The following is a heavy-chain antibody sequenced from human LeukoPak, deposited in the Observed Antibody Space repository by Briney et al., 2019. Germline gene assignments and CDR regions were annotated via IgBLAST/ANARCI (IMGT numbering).Heavy chain of an antibody. Sequence: GGSLRLSCAASGFTFSSYWMSWVRQAPGKGLEWVANIKQDGSEKYYVDSVKGRFTISRDNAKNSLYLQMNSLRAEDTAVYYCARIPDSSSSIRNWFDPWGQGTLVTVSS. V-gene: IGHV3-7*01. CDR3: ARIPDSSSSIRNWFDP. CDR2: IKQDGSEK. D-gene: IGHD6-6*01. J-gene: IGHJ5*02. CDR1: GFTFSSYW.